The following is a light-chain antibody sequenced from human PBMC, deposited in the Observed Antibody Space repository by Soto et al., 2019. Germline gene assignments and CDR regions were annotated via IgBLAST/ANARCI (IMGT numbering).Light chain of an antibody. CDR3: TSYTSGSPYV. CDR2: EVS. V-gene: IGLV2-14*01. Sequence: QSALTQPASVSGSPGQSITISCTGTSSDVGSYNYVSWYQQHPGKAPKLMIYEVSNRPSGVSSRFSGSKSGNTASLTISGLQAEDEADYYCTSYTSGSPYVFGPGTSSPS. J-gene: IGLJ1*01. CDR1: SSDVGSYNY.